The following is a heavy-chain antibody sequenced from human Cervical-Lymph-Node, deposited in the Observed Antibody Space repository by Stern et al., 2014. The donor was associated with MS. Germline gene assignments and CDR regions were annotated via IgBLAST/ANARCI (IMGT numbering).Heavy chain of an antibody. J-gene: IGHJ4*02. CDR1: GGTFSTYA. V-gene: IGHV1-69*01. CDR2: IIPIMGTA. Sequence: QEQLVQSGAEMKKPGSSVRLSCKTSGGTFSTYAVSWVRQAPGQGLEWVGGIIPIMGTANYTQKFQGRVTIFADESTRTVYMDLKNLRSEDTAVFYCARAARVAAASTFNFWGEGTLVTVSS. D-gene: IGHD6-13*01. CDR3: ARAARVAAASTFNF.